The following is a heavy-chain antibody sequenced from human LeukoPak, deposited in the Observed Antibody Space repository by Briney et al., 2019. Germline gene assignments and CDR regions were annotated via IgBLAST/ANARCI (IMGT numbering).Heavy chain of an antibody. CDR1: GGTFSSYA. Sequence: ASVKVSCKASGGTFSSYAISWVRQAPGQGLEWMGWISAYNGNTNYAQKLQGRVTMTTDTSTSTAYMELRSLRSDDTAVYYCARATDSSSSLRYWGQGTLVTVSS. J-gene: IGHJ4*02. D-gene: IGHD6-13*01. CDR3: ARATDSSSSLRY. CDR2: ISAYNGNT. V-gene: IGHV1-18*01.